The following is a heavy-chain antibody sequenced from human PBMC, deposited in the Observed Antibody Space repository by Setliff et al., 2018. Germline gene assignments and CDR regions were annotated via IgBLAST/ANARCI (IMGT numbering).Heavy chain of an antibody. CDR3: ARDHGKLGQERGTHFFRH. D-gene: IGHD7-27*01. V-gene: IGHV1-18*01. Sequence: GASVKVSCKASGYTFKTYGFTWVRQAPGQGLEWMGWISPYNGNANSAQKFQGRVTMTTDTSTSTAYMELKSLRYDDTAVYYCARDHGKLGQERGTHFFRHWGQGTLVTVSS. J-gene: IGHJ1*01. CDR2: ISPYNGNA. CDR1: GYTFKTYG.